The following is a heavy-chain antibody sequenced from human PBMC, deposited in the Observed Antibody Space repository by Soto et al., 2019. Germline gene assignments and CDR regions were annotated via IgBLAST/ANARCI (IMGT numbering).Heavy chain of an antibody. Sequence: QVQLVQSGAELKKPGSSVKVYCEASGGSFTSYSFTWVRQATGQGLEWMGRIIPIQGKANYALKFQDRVTITADRSTRTVYMELTSLRPEDTAVYFCAKSLLFVDHGYMDVWGKGTTVTVSS. D-gene: IGHD2-21*01. CDR1: GGSFTSYS. V-gene: IGHV1-69*02. J-gene: IGHJ6*03. CDR3: AKSLLFVDHGYMDV. CDR2: IIPIQGKA.